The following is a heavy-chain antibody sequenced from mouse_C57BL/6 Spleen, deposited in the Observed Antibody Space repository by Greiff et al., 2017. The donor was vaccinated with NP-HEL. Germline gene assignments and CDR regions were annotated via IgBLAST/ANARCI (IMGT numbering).Heavy chain of an antibody. Sequence: EVKLVESGPGLVKPSQSLSLTCSVTGYSITSGYYWNWIRQFPGNKLEWMGYISYDGSNNYNPSLKNRISITRDTSKNQFFLKLNSVTTEDTATYYCARDGGNSFAYWGQGTLVTVSA. CDR2: ISYDGSN. CDR3: ARDGGNSFAY. V-gene: IGHV3-6*01. CDR1: GYSITSGYY. D-gene: IGHD2-1*01. J-gene: IGHJ3*01.